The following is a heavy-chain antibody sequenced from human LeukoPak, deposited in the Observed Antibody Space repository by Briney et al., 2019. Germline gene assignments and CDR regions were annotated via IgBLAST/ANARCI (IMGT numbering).Heavy chain of an antibody. Sequence: SETLSHTCTVSGGSISSYYWSWIRQPPGKGLEWIGYIYYSGSTNYNPSLKSRVTISVDTSKNQFSLKLSSVTAADTAVYYCARVLLEWLPGYMDVWGKGTTVTVSS. D-gene: IGHD3-3*01. V-gene: IGHV4-59*01. J-gene: IGHJ6*03. CDR1: GGSISSYY. CDR3: ARVLLEWLPGYMDV. CDR2: IYYSGST.